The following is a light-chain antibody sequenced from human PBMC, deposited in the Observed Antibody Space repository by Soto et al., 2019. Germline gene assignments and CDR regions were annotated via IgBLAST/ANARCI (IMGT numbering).Light chain of an antibody. J-gene: IGLJ1*01. CDR3: QSFDSSLSAYV. V-gene: IGLV1-40*01. CDR2: GNN. CDR1: SSNIGAGRD. Sequence: QSVLTQPPSVSGAPGQRVTISCTGSSSNIGAGRDVHWYQQLPGTAPRLLIYGNNNRPSGVPYRFSASKSGTSASLAITGLQAEDEADFYCQSFDSSLSAYVFGTGTKVTVL.